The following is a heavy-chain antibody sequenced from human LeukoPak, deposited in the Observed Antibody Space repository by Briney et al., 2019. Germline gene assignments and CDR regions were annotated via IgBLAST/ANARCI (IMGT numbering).Heavy chain of an antibody. CDR1: GGSFSSYC. Sequence: SETLSLTCTVSGGSFSSYCWSWIRQPPGKGLVWIGYIYYSGSTNYNPSLKSRVTMSIDTSKNQFSLKVTSVTAADTAVYYCARVDYDSSGYFDYWGQGTPVTVSS. J-gene: IGHJ4*02. V-gene: IGHV4-59*01. CDR3: ARVDYDSSGYFDY. CDR2: IYYSGST. D-gene: IGHD3-22*01.